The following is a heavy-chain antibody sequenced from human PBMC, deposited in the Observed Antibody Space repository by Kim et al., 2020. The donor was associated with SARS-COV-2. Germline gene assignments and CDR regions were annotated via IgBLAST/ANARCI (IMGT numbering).Heavy chain of an antibody. Sequence: PSLKSRVTISVDTSKNQFSLKLSSVTAADTAVYYCATSKVVAAVHDAFDIWGQGTMVTVSS. J-gene: IGHJ3*02. D-gene: IGHD2-15*01. V-gene: IGHV4-31*02. CDR3: ATSKVVAAVHDAFDI.